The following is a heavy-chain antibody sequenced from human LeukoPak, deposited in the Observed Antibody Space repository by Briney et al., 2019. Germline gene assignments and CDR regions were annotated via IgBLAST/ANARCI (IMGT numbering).Heavy chain of an antibody. J-gene: IGHJ4*02. Sequence: GGSLRLSCAASGFIFSSYWMHWVRHAPGKGLAWVSRINTDGSSTSYADSVKGRFTISRDNSKNTLYLQMNSLRAEDTAVYYCARNLGISGTYYNYFDYWGQGILVTVSS. V-gene: IGHV3-74*01. CDR3: ARNLGISGTYYNYFDY. D-gene: IGHD3-10*01. CDR1: GFIFSSYW. CDR2: INTDGSST.